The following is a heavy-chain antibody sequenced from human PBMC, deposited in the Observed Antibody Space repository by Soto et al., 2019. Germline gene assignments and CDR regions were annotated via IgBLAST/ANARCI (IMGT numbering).Heavy chain of an antibody. J-gene: IGHJ3*02. Sequence: KPSETLSLTCAVSGGSISSGGYSWSWIRQPPGKGLEWIGYIYHSGSTYYNPSLKSRVTISVDRSKNQFSLKLSSVTAADTAVYYCARHIGGSLVYPFDIWGQGTMVTVSS. CDR1: GGSISSGGYS. CDR3: ARHIGGSLVYPFDI. CDR2: IYHSGST. V-gene: IGHV4-30-2*01. D-gene: IGHD1-26*01.